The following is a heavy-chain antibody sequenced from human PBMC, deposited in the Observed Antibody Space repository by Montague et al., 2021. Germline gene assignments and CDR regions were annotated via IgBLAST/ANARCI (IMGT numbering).Heavy chain of an antibody. CDR1: GASISSYY. D-gene: IGHD3-10*01. V-gene: IGHV4-59*01. Sequence: SETLSLTCVVSGASISSYYWNWIRQPPGKGLECTGYIHYSGTTNYNPSLKSRVTLSVDTSKKQISLKLRHVTAADTAVYYCARLHYYYMNFDLWGRGTLVTVSS. CDR2: IHYSGTT. CDR3: ARLHYYYMNFDL. J-gene: IGHJ2*01.